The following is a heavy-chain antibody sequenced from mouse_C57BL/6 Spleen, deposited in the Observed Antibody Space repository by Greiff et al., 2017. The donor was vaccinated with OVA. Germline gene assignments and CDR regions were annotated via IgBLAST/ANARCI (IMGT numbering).Heavy chain of an antibody. J-gene: IGHJ2*01. V-gene: IGHV5-6*01. CDR1: GFTFSSYG. CDR3: ARHETFITTVVAPRYFDY. CDR2: ISSGGSYT. D-gene: IGHD1-1*01. Sequence: EVQGVESGGDLVKPGGSLKLSCAASGFTFSSYGMSWVRQTPDKRLEWVATISSGGSYTYYPDSVKGRFTISRDNAKNTLYLQMSSLKSEDTAMYYCARHETFITTVVAPRYFDYWGQGTTLTVSS.